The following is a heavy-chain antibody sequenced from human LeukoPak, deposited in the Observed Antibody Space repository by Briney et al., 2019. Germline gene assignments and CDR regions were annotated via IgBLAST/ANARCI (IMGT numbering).Heavy chain of an antibody. CDR1: GYTFTSYG. J-gene: IGHJ4*02. V-gene: IGHV1-18*01. CDR2: ISAYNGNT. CDR3: ARAPRYQYYYDSSGSLGY. Sequence: GASVKVSCKASGYTFTSYGISWVRQAPGQGLEWMGWISAYNGNTNYAQKLQGRVTMTTDTSTSTAYMELRSLRSDDTAVYYCARAPRYQYYYDSSGSLGYWGQGTLVTVSS. D-gene: IGHD3-22*01.